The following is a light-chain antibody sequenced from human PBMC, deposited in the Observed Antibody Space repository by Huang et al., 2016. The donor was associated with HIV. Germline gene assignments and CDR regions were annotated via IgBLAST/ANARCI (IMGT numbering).Light chain of an antibody. CDR3: QQYHSLPWT. CDR1: QGIGNS. J-gene: IGKJ1*01. V-gene: IGKV1-NL1*01. Sequence: DIQMTQSPSSLSASVGDRVTITCRASQGIGNSLAWYQQKPEKAPRLLLYATSTLESCVTSRFSGSGSGTHYTLTINTLQPEDIASYYCQQYHSLPWTFGQGTKVEIK. CDR2: ATS.